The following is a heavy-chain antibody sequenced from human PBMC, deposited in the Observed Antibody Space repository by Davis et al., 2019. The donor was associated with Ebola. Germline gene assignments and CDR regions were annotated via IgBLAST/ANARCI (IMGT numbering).Heavy chain of an antibody. CDR2: IKQDGSET. V-gene: IGHV3-7*03. CDR1: GLIFSNYN. CDR3: TRLQRAVAGNI. J-gene: IGHJ4*02. D-gene: IGHD6-19*01. Sequence: GESLKISCAASGLIFSNYNMSWVRQTPGKGLEWVANIKQDGSETYYVDSVKDRLTISRDNAKNSLFLQMHSLRAEDTAIYYCTRLQRAVAGNIWGQGTLVTVS.